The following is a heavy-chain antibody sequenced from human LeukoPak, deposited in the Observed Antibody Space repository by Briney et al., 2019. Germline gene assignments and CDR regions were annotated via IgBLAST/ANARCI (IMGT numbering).Heavy chain of an antibody. D-gene: IGHD6-13*01. CDR2: IYTSGST. V-gene: IGHV4-4*07. Sequence: SETLSLTCTVSGGSISSYYWSWIRQPAGKGPEWIGRIYTSGSTNYNPSLKSRVTMSVDTSKNQFSLMLSSVTAADTAVYYCARDWAAAGTASRDWFDPWGQGTLVTVSS. CDR1: GGSISSYY. CDR3: ARDWAAAGTASRDWFDP. J-gene: IGHJ5*02.